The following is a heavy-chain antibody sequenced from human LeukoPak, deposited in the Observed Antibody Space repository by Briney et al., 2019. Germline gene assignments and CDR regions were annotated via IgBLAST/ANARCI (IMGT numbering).Heavy chain of an antibody. J-gene: IGHJ1*01. CDR3: ASTYSSGWYWFQH. CDR2: INHSGST. CDR1: GGSFSGYY. V-gene: IGHV4-34*01. Sequence: SETLSLTCAVYGGSFSGYYWSWIRQPPGKGLEWIGEINHSGSTNYNPSLKSRVTISVDTSKNQFSLKLSSVTAADTAVYYCASTYSSGWYWFQHWGQGTLVTASS. D-gene: IGHD6-19*01.